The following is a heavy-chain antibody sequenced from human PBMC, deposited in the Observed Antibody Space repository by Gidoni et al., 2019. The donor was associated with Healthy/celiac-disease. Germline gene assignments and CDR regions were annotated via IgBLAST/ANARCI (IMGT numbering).Heavy chain of an antibody. CDR3: ARGRRGYYGSGSYYSMTYYYYYGMDV. Sequence: QVQLQESGPGLVKPSGTLSLTCAVSGGSISSSNWWSWVRQPPGKGLEGIGEIYNSGGTNYNPYLKSRVTISVDKSKNQFSLKLSSVTAADTAVYYCARGRRGYYGSGSYYSMTYYYYYGMDVWGQGTTVTVSS. V-gene: IGHV4-4*02. CDR2: IYNSGGT. D-gene: IGHD3-10*01. CDR1: GGSISSSNW. J-gene: IGHJ6*02.